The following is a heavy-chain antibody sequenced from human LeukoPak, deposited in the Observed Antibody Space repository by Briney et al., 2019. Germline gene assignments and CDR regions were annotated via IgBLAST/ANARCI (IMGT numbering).Heavy chain of an antibody. CDR2: IYYSGST. CDR1: GGSMSSYY. Sequence: SETLSLTCTVSGGSMSSYYWSWIRQPPGKGLEWIGYIYYSGSTNYNPSLKSRVTISVDTSKNQFSLKLSSVTAADTAVYHCAREIDSSSWQGYRTIDYWGQGTLVTVSS. J-gene: IGHJ4*02. CDR3: AREIDSSSWQGYRTIDY. V-gene: IGHV4-59*01. D-gene: IGHD6-13*01.